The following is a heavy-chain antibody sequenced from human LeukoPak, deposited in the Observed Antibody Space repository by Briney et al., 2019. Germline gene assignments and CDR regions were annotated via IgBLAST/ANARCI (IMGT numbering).Heavy chain of an antibody. CDR2: INPSGGST. CDR1: GYTFTSYY. Sequence: GASVKVSCKASGYTFTSYYMHWVRQAPGQGLEWMGIINPSGGSTSYAQKFQGRVTMTRDMSTSTVYMELSSLRSEDTAVYYCAIDFKDIVAKHWGQGTLVTVSS. J-gene: IGHJ4*02. CDR3: AIDFKDIVAKH. V-gene: IGHV1-46*01. D-gene: IGHD5-12*01.